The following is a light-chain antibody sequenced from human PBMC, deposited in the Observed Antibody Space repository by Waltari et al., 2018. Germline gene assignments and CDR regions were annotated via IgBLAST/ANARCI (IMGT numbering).Light chain of an antibody. Sequence: DIVMTQSPDSLAVSLGERATISCRSSQSVLYNSNDKNYLAWYQQKPGQPPRLLVYWASTREFGVPDRFGGSGSGTDFTLTISNLQAEDVAVYYCQQYYRSRTFGQGTKVEIK. V-gene: IGKV4-1*01. CDR3: QQYYRSRT. J-gene: IGKJ1*01. CDR1: QSVLYNSNDKNY. CDR2: WAS.